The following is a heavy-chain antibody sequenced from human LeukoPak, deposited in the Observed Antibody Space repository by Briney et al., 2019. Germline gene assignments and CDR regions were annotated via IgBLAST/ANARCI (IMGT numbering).Heavy chain of an antibody. D-gene: IGHD3-3*01. Sequence: KDGESLRISCKGSGYSFTSYWISWVRRMPGKGLEWMGRIDPSDSYTNYSPSFQGPVTITADKSISTAYLQWSSLKASDTAMYYCARHGGDYYYGMDVWGKGTTVTVSS. CDR2: IDPSDSYT. J-gene: IGHJ6*04. CDR3: ARHGGDYYYGMDV. CDR1: GYSFTSYW. V-gene: IGHV5-10-1*01.